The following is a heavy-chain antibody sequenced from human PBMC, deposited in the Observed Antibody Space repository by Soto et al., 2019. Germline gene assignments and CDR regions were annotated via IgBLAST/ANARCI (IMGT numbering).Heavy chain of an antibody. CDR3: ARDWGGPTRTRCVAPDY. Sequence: QEQLVESGGGVVQPGRSLRLSCEASGCTFSDYGWHWVRQAPGKGLEWVAVIWYDGSEKYYPDSVKGRFTISRDNSKKTLYLQMNSLRADDTAVYYCARDWGGPTRTRCVAPDYWGQGPLVTVSS. J-gene: IGHJ4*02. CDR1: GCTFSDYG. V-gene: IGHV3-33*01. D-gene: IGHD2-21*01. CDR2: IWYDGSEK.